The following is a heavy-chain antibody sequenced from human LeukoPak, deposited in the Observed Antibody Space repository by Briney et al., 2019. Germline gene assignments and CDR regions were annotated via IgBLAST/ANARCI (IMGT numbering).Heavy chain of an antibody. CDR3: ARDIVVVPAATFFDY. CDR1: GYTFTSYG. D-gene: IGHD2-2*01. CDR2: ISAYNGNT. V-gene: IGHV1-18*01. J-gene: IGHJ4*02. Sequence: ASVKVSCKASGYTFTSYGISWVRQAPGQGLEWMGWISAYNGNTNYAQKLQGRDTMTTDTSTSTAYMELRSLRSDDTAVYYCARDIVVVPAATFFDYWGQGTLVTVSS.